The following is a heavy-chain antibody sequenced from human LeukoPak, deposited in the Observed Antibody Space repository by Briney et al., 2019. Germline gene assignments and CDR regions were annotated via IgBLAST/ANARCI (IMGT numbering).Heavy chain of an antibody. J-gene: IGHJ4*02. Sequence: SVKVSCKASGGTFSSYAISWVRQAPGQGLEWMGGIIPIFGTANYAQKFQGRVTITADKSTSTAYMELSSLRSEDTAVYYCARIASAGYGGNSFPQYNDYWGQGTLVTVSS. CDR1: GGTFSSYA. CDR2: IIPIFGTA. V-gene: IGHV1-69*06. D-gene: IGHD4-23*01. CDR3: ARIASAGYGGNSFPQYNDY.